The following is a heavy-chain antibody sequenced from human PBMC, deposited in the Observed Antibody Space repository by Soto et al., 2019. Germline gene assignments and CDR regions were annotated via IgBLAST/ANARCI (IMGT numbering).Heavy chain of an antibody. V-gene: IGHV1-18*01. CDR2: ISAYNGNT. J-gene: IGHJ6*02. CDR1: GYTFTSYG. CDR3: ARGQDGYNSMADYYYYGMDV. D-gene: IGHD5-12*01. Sequence: ASVKVSCKASGYTFTSYGISWVRQAPGQGLEWMGWISAYNGNTNYAQKLQGRVTMTTDTSTSTAYMELRSLRSDDTAVYYCARGQDGYNSMADYYYYGMDVWGQGTTVTVSS.